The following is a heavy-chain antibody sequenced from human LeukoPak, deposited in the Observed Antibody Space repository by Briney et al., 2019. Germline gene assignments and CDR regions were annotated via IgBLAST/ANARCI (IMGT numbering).Heavy chain of an antibody. Sequence: HPGGSLRLSCAASGFTFSSYWMSWVRQAPGKGLEWVANIKQDGSEKYYVGSVKGRFTISRDNAKNSLYLQMNSLRAEDTAVYYCASFSFLEWLLPPFDYWGQGTLVTVSS. V-gene: IGHV3-7*01. CDR1: GFTFSSYW. D-gene: IGHD3-3*01. J-gene: IGHJ4*02. CDR3: ASFSFLEWLLPPFDY. CDR2: IKQDGSEK.